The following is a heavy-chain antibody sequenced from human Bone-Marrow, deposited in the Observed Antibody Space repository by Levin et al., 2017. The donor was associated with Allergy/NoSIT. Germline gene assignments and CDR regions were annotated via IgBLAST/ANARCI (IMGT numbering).Heavy chain of an antibody. D-gene: IGHD3-16*01. Sequence: GGSLRLSCAASGISVSNNHMSWVRQAPGKGLECVAGIDSGGDTYQSDSGKSRFTVSRDNSKNTVYLHMSNLRGDDTAVYYCARGYKRGLSCGWGQGTLVTVSS. CDR1: GISVSNNH. CDR3: ARGYKRGLSCG. J-gene: IGHJ4*02. CDR2: IDSGGDT. V-gene: IGHV3-66*01.